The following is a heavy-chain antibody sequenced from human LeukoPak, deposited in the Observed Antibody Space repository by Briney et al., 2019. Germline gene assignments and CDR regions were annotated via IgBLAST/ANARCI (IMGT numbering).Heavy chain of an antibody. D-gene: IGHD3-10*01. CDR1: GGSFSSYF. CDR3: AREDSGSYYNYYYFYMDV. J-gene: IGHJ6*03. V-gene: IGHV4-4*07. CDR2: IYPSGNT. Sequence: SETLSLTCSISGGSFSSYFWSWVRQPAGKGLEWIGRIYPSGNTNYNPSLKSRVTLSVDTSKTQFSLRLSSVTAADTAVYYCAREDSGSYYNYYYFYMDVWGKGTTVTISS.